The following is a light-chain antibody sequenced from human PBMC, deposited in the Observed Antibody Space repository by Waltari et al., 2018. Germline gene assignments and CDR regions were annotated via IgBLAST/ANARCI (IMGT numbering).Light chain of an antibody. CDR1: QDISSA. V-gene: IGKV1-12*01. CDR2: AVS. J-gene: IGKJ1*01. Sequence: EIQMTQSPSSVSASVGDRVTITRRATQDISSALTWYQQQPGQAPNLRIYAVSSLQSGVPSRFSGSGSGTDFILTISSLQPEDLATYYCQQGSTFPPTFGQGTKVEIK. CDR3: QQGSTFPPT.